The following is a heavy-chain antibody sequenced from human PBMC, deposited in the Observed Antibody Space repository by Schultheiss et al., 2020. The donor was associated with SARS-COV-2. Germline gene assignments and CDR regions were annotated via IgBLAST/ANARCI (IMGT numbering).Heavy chain of an antibody. J-gene: IGHJ6*03. Sequence: SQTLSLTCTVSGGSISSGGYYWSWIRQHPGKGLEWIGYIYYSGSTYYNPSLKSRVTISVDTSKNQFSLKLSSVTAADTAVYYCVKMSFIVTRRIKYCMDVWGRGTTVTVSS. CDR2: IYYSGST. D-gene: IGHD3-9*01. CDR3: VKMSFIVTRRIKYCMDV. V-gene: IGHV4-30-4*08. CDR1: GGSISSGGYY.